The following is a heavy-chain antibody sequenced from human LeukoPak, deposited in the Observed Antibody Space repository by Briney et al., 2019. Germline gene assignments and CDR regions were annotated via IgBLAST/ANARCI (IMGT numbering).Heavy chain of an antibody. Sequence: GGSLRLSCAASGFTFSSYSMNWDRQAPGKGLEWVSYISSSSSTIYYADSVKGRFTISRDNAKNSLYLQMNSLRAEDTAVYYCARRYYDSSGSRYFDYWGQGTLVTVSS. D-gene: IGHD3-22*01. V-gene: IGHV3-48*04. CDR3: ARRYYDSSGSRYFDY. CDR1: GFTFSSYS. CDR2: ISSSSSTI. J-gene: IGHJ4*02.